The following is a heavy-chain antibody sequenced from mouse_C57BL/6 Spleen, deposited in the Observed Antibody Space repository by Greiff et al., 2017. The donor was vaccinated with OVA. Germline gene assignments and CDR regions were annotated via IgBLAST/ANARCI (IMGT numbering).Heavy chain of an antibody. V-gene: IGHV1-55*01. D-gene: IGHD2-4*01. Sequence: QVQLQQSGAELVKPGASVKMSCKASGYTFTSYWLTWVKQRPGQGLEWIGDIYPGSGSTNYNEKFKSKATLTVDTSSSTAYMQLSSLTSEDSAVYYCARKLYDYDEAWFAYWGQGTLVTVSA. J-gene: IGHJ3*01. CDR1: GYTFTSYW. CDR2: IYPGSGST. CDR3: ARKLYDYDEAWFAY.